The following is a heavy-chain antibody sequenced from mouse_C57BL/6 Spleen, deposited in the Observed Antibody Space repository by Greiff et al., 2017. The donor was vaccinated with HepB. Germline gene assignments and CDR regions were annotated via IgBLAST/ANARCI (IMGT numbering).Heavy chain of an antibody. D-gene: IGHD2-2*01. CDR1: GYSITSGYY. J-gene: IGHJ3*01. V-gene: IGHV3-6*01. CDR3: ARGDYGYDAY. CDR2: ISYDGSN. Sequence: VQLKQSGPGLVKPSQSLSLTCSVTGYSITSGYYWNWIRQFPGNKLEWMGYISYDGSNNYNPSLKNRISITRDTSKNQFFLKLNSVTTEDTATYYCARGDYGYDAYWGQGTLVTVSA.